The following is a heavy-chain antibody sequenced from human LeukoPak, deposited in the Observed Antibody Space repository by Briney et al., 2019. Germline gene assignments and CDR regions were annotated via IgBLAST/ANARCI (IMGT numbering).Heavy chain of an antibody. CDR3: ARDRRGRYCSSISCYLGCFDP. CDR1: GGTFSSYA. J-gene: IGHJ5*02. CDR2: IIPIFGTT. Sequence: GASVKVSCKASGGTFSSYAISWVRQAPGQGLEWMGGIIPIFGTTNYAQKFQDRVTITADKSTSTAYMELSSLRSDDTAVYYCARDRRGRYCSSISCYLGCFDPWGQGTLVTVSS. V-gene: IGHV1-69*06. D-gene: IGHD2-2*01.